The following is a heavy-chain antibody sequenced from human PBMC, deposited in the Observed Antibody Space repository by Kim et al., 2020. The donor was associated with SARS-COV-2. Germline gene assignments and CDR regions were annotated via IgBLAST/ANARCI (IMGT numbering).Heavy chain of an antibody. J-gene: IGHJ6*02. V-gene: IGHV3-74*01. CDR3: ARDNLPHDYDDYDGSIYYYYGMDV. CDR2: INSDGSST. D-gene: IGHD4-17*01. CDR1: GFTFSSYW. Sequence: GGSLRLSCAASGFTFSSYWMHWVRQAPGKGLVWVSCINSDGSSTSYADSVKGRFTISRDNAKNTLYLQMNSLRAEDTAVYYCARDNLPHDYDDYDGSIYYYYGMDVWGQGTTVTVSS.